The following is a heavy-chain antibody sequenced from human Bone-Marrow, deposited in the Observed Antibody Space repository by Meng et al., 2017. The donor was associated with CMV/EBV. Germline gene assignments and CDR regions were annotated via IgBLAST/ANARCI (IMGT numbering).Heavy chain of an antibody. Sequence: GESLRLSCAASGFTFSSYSMNWVRQAPGKGLEWVSSISSSSSYIYYADSVKGRFTISRDNAKNSLYLQMNSLRAEDTAVYYCARDYALGYCSSTSCYARYYFDYWGQGTLVTVSS. CDR1: GFTFSSYS. V-gene: IGHV3-21*01. D-gene: IGHD2-2*01. CDR2: ISSSSSYI. J-gene: IGHJ4*02. CDR3: ARDYALGYCSSTSCYARYYFDY.